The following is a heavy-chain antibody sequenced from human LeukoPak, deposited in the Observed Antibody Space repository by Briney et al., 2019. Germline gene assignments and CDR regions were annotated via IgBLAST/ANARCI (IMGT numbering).Heavy chain of an antibody. J-gene: IGHJ5*02. D-gene: IGHD3-3*01. CDR3: ARGLPKNYDFWSGPGTVDP. Sequence: SETLCLTCAVYGGSFSGYYWSWIRQPPGKGLEWIGEINHSGSTNYNPSLKSRVTISGDTSKNQFSLKLSSVTAADTAVYYCARGLPKNYDFWSGPGTVDPWGQGTLVTVSS. V-gene: IGHV4-34*01. CDR2: INHSGST. CDR1: GGSFSGYY.